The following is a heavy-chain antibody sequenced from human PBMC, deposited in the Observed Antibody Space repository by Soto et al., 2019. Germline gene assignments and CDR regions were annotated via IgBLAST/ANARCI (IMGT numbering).Heavy chain of an antibody. CDR2: INHSGST. J-gene: IGHJ6*02. CDR3: ARVRLTVATINYYYYGMDV. CDR1: GGSFSGYY. Sequence: SETLSLTCAVYGGSFSGYYWSWIRQPPGKGLEWVGVINHSGSTNYNASLKSRVTISVETSKNQFSLKLSSVTAADTALYYCARVRLTVATINYYYYGMDVWGQGTTVTVSS. D-gene: IGHD5-12*01. V-gene: IGHV4-34*01.